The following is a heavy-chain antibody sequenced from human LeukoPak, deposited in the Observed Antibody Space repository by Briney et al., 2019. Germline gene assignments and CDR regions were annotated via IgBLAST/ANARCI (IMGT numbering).Heavy chain of an antibody. CDR2: ISRRDDYT. V-gene: IGHV3-23*01. J-gene: IGHJ4*02. D-gene: IGHD3-10*01. CDR1: GFAFSSYA. CDR3: ANDYRSGSFHDF. Sequence: GGSLRLSCAASGFAFSSYAMSWVRHPPGKGLEWFSVISRRDDYTYYADSVKGRFTISRDNSKNTLYLQMNTLRAEDTAVYYCANDYRSGSFHDFWGQGTLVTVSS.